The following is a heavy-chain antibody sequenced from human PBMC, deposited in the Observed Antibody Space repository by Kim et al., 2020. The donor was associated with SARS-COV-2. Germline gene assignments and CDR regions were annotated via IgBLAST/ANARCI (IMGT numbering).Heavy chain of an antibody. D-gene: IGHD6-13*01. CDR1: GFTFSSYE. CDR2: ISSSGSTI. J-gene: IGHJ5*02. Sequence: GGSLRLSCAASGFTFSSYEMNWVRQAPGKGLEWVSYISSSGSTIYYADSVKGRFTISRDNAKNSLYLQMNSLRAEDTAVYYCARGQSYSSSWEGLNWFDPWGQGTLVTVSS. V-gene: IGHV3-48*03. CDR3: ARGQSYSSSWEGLNWFDP.